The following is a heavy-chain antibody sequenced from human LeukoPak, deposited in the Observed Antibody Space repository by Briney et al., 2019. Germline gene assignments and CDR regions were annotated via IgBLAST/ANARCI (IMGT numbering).Heavy chain of an antibody. D-gene: IGHD6-13*01. Sequence: SETLSLTCTVSGGPISGYYWSWIRQPPRKGLEWIGNIYYGGSTNYNPSLKSRVTISVDTSKKQFSLKLSSVTAADTAVYFCARDGRGTSSSWSFDYWGQGTLITVSS. V-gene: IGHV4-59*01. CDR2: IYYGGST. CDR3: ARDGRGTSSSWSFDY. CDR1: GGPISGYY. J-gene: IGHJ4*02.